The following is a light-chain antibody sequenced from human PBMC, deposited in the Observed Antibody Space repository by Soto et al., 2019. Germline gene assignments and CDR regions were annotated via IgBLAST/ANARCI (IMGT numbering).Light chain of an antibody. CDR1: QDISYY. J-gene: IGKJ5*01. CDR2: TAS. Sequence: IQVTHSPSVLSASVRDRVTITCRASQDISYYLAWYQQKPGKAPKLLIYTASTLQSGVPSRFSGSGSGTEFTLTISSFQPEDFTTYYCQVFNSYPITFAQGTRLEVK. V-gene: IGKV1-9*01. CDR3: QVFNSYPIT.